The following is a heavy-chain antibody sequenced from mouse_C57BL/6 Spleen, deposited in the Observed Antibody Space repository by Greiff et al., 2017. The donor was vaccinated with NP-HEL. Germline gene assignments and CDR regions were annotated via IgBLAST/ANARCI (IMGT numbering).Heavy chain of an antibody. V-gene: IGHV1-50*01. J-gene: IGHJ1*03. Sequence: QVQLQQPGAELVKPGASVKLSCTASGYTFTSYWMQWVKQRPGQGLEWIGEIDPSDSYTNYNQKFKGKATLTVDTSSSTAYMQLSSLTSEGSAVYYCARNYGSKNWYFEVWGTGTTVTVSS. CDR2: IDPSDSYT. D-gene: IGHD1-1*01. CDR1: GYTFTSYW. CDR3: ARNYGSKNWYFEV.